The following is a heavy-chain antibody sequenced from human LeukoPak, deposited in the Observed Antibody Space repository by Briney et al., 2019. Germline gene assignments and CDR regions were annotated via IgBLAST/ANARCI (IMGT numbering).Heavy chain of an antibody. CDR1: GFLFSRYW. CDR2: IKEDGSEK. J-gene: IGHJ4*02. Sequence: GGSLRLSCAASGFLFSRYWTSWVRQAPGKGLEWVANIKEDGSEKYYVESMKGRFTISRYNVKNSLYLQINRLRAEDTAVYYCARDSFETDIDYWGQGTLVTVSS. CDR3: ARDSFETDIDY. D-gene: IGHD1-14*01. V-gene: IGHV3-7*01.